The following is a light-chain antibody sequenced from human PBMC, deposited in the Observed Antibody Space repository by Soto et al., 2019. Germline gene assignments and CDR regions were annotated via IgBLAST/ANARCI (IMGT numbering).Light chain of an antibody. CDR2: ANN. J-gene: IGLJ2*01. Sequence: QSVLTQPPSVSGARGQRVTISCTGTSSNIGAGYDVHWYQQLPGTAPRLLIYANNNRPSGVPDRFSASKSGTSASLAITGLQAEDEADYFYQSFDNSHAVFGGGTKVTVL. CDR1: SSNIGAGYD. CDR3: QSFDNSHAV. V-gene: IGLV1-40*01.